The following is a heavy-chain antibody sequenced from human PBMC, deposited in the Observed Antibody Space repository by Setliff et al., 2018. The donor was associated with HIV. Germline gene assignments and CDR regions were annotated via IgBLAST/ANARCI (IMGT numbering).Heavy chain of an antibody. J-gene: IGHJ6*02. V-gene: IGHV3-7*04. D-gene: IGHD3-10*01. Sequence: GGSLRLSCAASGYTFSSYWMAWVRQCPGKGLEWVANIGQDGSEKNYVDSVKGRFTISRDSAKNSMDLQMNSLRAEDTAIYYCARKLRPGHGVDVWGQGTTVTVSS. CDR2: IGQDGSEK. CDR1: GYTFSSYW. CDR3: ARKLRPGHGVDV.